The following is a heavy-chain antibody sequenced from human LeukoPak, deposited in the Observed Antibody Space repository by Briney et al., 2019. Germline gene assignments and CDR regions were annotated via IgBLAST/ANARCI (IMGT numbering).Heavy chain of an antibody. V-gene: IGHV1-69*05. CDR3: ARSRGLGALGYYYMDV. D-gene: IGHD3-16*01. CDR1: GGTFSSYA. CDR2: IIPIFGTA. J-gene: IGHJ6*03. Sequence: ASVKVSCKASGGTFSSYAISWVRQAPGQGLEWMGGIIPIFGTANYAQKFQGRVTITTDESTSTAYMELSSLRSEDTAVYYCARSRGLGALGYYYMDVWGKGTTVTVSS.